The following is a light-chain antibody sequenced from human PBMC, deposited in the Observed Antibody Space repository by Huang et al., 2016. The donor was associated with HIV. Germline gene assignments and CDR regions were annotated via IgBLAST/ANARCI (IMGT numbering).Light chain of an antibody. CDR2: WAS. CDR3: QQYLSTPLT. J-gene: IGKJ1*01. V-gene: IGKV4-1*01. CDR1: RSILYNSNNKNY. Sequence: DIVMTQSPDSLAVSLGERATINCKSSRSILYNSNNKNYLAWYQQKSGQPPKLLIYWASTRESGVPDRFSGSGSGTDFTLSINGLQVEDAAVYYCQQYLSTPLTFGQGTKVEIK.